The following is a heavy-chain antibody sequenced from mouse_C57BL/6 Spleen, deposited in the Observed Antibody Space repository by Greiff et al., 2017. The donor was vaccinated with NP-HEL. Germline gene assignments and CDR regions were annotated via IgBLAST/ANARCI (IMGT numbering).Heavy chain of an antibody. CDR2: IYPGNSDT. J-gene: IGHJ1*03. V-gene: IGHV1-5*01. CDR3: TRGKDWYFDV. CDR1: GYTFASFW. Sequence: VHVKQSGTVLARPGASVKMSCKTSGYTFASFWMHWVKQRPGQGLEWIGAIYPGNSDTSYNQKFKGKAKLTAVTSANTAYMELSSLTNEDSAVFYCTRGKDWYFDVWGTGTTVTVSS.